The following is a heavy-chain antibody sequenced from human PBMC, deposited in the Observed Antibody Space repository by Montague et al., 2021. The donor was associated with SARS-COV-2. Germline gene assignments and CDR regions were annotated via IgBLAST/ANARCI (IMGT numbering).Heavy chain of an antibody. CDR1: GGSLDSDDYY. J-gene: IGHJ5*01. V-gene: IGHV4-39*01. CDR3: ARQNSNTMIVVVTGRYWFDS. CDR2: IYYSGST. Sequence: SETLSLTCTVSGGSLDSDDYYWGWIRQPPGKGLVWIGSIYYSGSTYYTPSLKSRVTISVDTSKNQFSLKLSTVTAADTSVYYCARQNSNTMIVVVTGRYWFDSWGQGTLVTVSS. D-gene: IGHD3-22*01.